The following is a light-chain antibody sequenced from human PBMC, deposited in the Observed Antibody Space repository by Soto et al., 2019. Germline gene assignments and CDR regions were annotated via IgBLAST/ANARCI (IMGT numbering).Light chain of an antibody. CDR1: NSDVGDYNY. Sequence: QSVLTQPASVSGSPGQSITISCTGTNSDVGDYNYVSWYRQHPGQAPELMIYDVFNRPSGVSNRFSGSKSGNTASLTISGVQFDDEADYYCSSYTSSSTLVFGGGTKLTVL. V-gene: IGLV2-14*01. CDR2: DVF. CDR3: SSYTSSSTLV. J-gene: IGLJ2*01.